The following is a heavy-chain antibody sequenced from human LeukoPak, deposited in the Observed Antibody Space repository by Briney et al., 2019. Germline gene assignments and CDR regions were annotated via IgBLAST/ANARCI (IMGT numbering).Heavy chain of an antibody. D-gene: IGHD2-21*02. CDR2: VAASGTS. CDR1: GDSFNTYY. V-gene: IGHV4-4*08. Sequence: PSETLSLTCTVSGDSFNTYYWAWIRQTPGKELEWIAFVAASGTSNYNPSLKSRVSISIDPSKNQFSLPLTPVTPADTAVYYCARVVRGVVTSNWFDPWGQGTLVSVSS. CDR3: ARVVRGVVTSNWFDP. J-gene: IGHJ5*02.